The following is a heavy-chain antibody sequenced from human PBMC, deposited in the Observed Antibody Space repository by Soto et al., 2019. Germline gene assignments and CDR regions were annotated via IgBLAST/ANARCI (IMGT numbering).Heavy chain of an antibody. CDR2: ITGGGDGT. J-gene: IGHJ3*02. D-gene: IGHD2-15*01. CDR1: GFTFGNYA. V-gene: IGHV3-23*01. CDR3: AKKGLGSVATYCSTGDCHYAFDI. Sequence: EVQLLESGGGLVQPGGSLRLSCAASGFTFGNYAMIWVRRAPGKGLEWVSTITGGGDGTYYADSVRGHLTISSENSRNTVYLKMNSLRAEGSAVYYCAKKGLGSVATYCSTGDCHYAFDIWGQGTMVTVSS.